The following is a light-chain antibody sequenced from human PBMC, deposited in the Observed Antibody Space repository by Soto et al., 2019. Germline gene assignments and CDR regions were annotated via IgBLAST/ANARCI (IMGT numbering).Light chain of an antibody. CDR1: NNDVGRFCL. CDR3: CAYAGGSHRFV. J-gene: IGLJ1*01. Sequence: QSALTQPASVSGSPGQSITISCTGSNNDVGRFCLVSWYQMHPGKAPKVMIYEATKRPSGLSNRFSGSKFGNTASLTISGLQAEDEADYYCCAYAGGSHRFVFGTGTKLTVL. V-gene: IGLV2-23*01. CDR2: EAT.